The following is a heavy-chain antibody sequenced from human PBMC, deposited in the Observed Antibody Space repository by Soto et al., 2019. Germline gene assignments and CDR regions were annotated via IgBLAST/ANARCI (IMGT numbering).Heavy chain of an antibody. CDR2: IWYDGSSE. J-gene: IGHJ4*02. Sequence: QVQLVESGGGVVQPGRSLRLSCAASGFTFNRYGMHWVRQAPGKGLEWVAVIWYDGSSEYYADSVKGRFTISRDNSKNTLFLQMNSLIAEDTAVYYCARGVDYFDYWGQGTLVTVSS. CDR1: GFTFNRYG. CDR3: ARGVDYFDY. V-gene: IGHV3-33*01.